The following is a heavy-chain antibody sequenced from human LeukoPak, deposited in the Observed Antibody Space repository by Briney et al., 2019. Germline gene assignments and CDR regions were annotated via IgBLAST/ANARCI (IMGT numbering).Heavy chain of an antibody. V-gene: IGHV1-2*02. CDR1: GYTFTGYY. CDR3: ARDLGCTSTSCYAFDY. J-gene: IGHJ4*02. D-gene: IGHD2-2*01. CDR2: IKPNSGGT. Sequence: GASVKGSCKASGYTFTGYYMHWVRQAPGQGREWMRWIKPNSGGTNYAQKFQSRVTMTRDTSISTAFMELSRLRSDDTAMYCCARDLGCTSTSCYAFDYWGQGTLVTVSS.